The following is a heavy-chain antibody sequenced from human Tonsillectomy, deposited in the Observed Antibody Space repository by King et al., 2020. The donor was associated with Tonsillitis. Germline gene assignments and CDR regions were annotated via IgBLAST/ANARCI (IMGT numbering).Heavy chain of an antibody. J-gene: IGHJ2*01. V-gene: IGHV3-11*05. Sequence: VQLVESGGGLVKPGGSLRLSCAASGFTFSDYYMSWIRQAPGKGLEWVSYISSSSSYTNYADSVKGRFTISRDNAKNSLYLQMNSLRAEDTAVYYCASDRSYVDIVGPDFDLWGRGTLVTVSS. CDR2: ISSSSSYT. D-gene: IGHD5-12*01. CDR1: GFTFSDYY. CDR3: ASDRSYVDIVGPDFDL.